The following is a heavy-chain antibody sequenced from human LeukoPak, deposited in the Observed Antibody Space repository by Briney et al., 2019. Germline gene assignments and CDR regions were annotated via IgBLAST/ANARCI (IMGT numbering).Heavy chain of an antibody. V-gene: IGHV3-74*01. CDR2: INSDGSST. Sequence: GGSLRLSCAASGFTFSSYWMHWVRQAPGKGLLWVSRINSDGSSTSYADSVKGRFTISRDNAKNTLYLQMNSLRAEDTAVYYCAGGKATVKDYWGQGTLVTVSS. CDR3: AGGKATVKDY. J-gene: IGHJ4*02. CDR1: GFTFSSYW. D-gene: IGHD4-17*01.